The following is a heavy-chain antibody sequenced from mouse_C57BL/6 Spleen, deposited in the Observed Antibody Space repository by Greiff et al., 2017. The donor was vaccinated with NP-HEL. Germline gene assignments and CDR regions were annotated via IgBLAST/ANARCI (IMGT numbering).Heavy chain of an antibody. CDR2: ISYDGSN. V-gene: IGHV3-6*01. CDR3: AREELDWYFDV. D-gene: IGHD3-3*01. J-gene: IGHJ1*03. Sequence: EVQVVESGPGLVKPSQSLSLTCSVTGYSITSGYYWNWIRQFPGNKLEWMGYISYDGSNNYNPSLKNRISITRDTSKNQFFLKLNSVTTEDTATYYCAREELDWYFDVWGTGTTVTVSS. CDR1: GYSITSGYY.